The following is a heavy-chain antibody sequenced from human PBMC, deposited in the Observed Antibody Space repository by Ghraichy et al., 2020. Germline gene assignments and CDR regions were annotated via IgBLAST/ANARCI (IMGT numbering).Heavy chain of an antibody. CDR2: ISSSSSTI. D-gene: IGHD2-15*01. CDR3: ARDAIPRGYCSGGSCFAFDI. Sequence: GESLNISCAASGFTFSSYSMNWVRQAPGKGLEWVSYISSSSSTIYYADSVKGRFTISRDNAKNSLYLQMNSLRDEDTAVYYCARDAIPRGYCSGGSCFAFDIWGQGTMVTVSS. V-gene: IGHV3-48*02. J-gene: IGHJ3*02. CDR1: GFTFSSYS.